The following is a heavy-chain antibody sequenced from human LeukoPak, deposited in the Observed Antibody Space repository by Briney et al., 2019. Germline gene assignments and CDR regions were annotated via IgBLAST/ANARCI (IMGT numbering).Heavy chain of an antibody. CDR2: INSDGSST. CDR3: ARDPIVGATPDY. CDR1: GLTFSSYW. J-gene: IGHJ4*02. Sequence: GGSLRLSCAASGLTFSSYWMHWVRQAPGKGLVWVSRINSDGSSTSYADSVKGRFTISRDNAKNTLYLQMNSLRAEDTAVYYCARDPIVGATPDYWGQGTLVTVSS. V-gene: IGHV3-74*01. D-gene: IGHD1-26*01.